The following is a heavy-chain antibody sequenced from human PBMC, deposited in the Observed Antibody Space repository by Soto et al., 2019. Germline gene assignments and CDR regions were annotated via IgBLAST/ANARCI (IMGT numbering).Heavy chain of an antibody. J-gene: IGHJ6*02. CDR2: TYQSGIA. Sequence: SETLSLTCTVSGGSITSGGYSWTWIRQSPGNCLEWIGYTYQSGIAYYNPSLKSRVTISVDRSKTQFSLNLTSVTAADTAVYYCARDYYGMDVWGQGTTVTVSS. CDR1: GGSITSGGYS. V-gene: IGHV4-30-2*06. CDR3: ARDYYGMDV.